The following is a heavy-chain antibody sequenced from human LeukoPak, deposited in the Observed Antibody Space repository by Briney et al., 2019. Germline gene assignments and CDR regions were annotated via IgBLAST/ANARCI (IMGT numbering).Heavy chain of an antibody. V-gene: IGHV4-59*04. CDR1: GGSISSYY. J-gene: IGHJ4*02. Sequence: SETLSLTCTVSGGSISSYYWSWIRQPPGKGLEWIGYIYHSGSTYYNPSLKSRVTISVDRSKNQFSLKLSSVTAADTAFYYCARRYCNSASCYVGYFDSWGQGTLVTVSS. D-gene: IGHD2-2*01. CDR3: ARRYCNSASCYVGYFDS. CDR2: IYHSGST.